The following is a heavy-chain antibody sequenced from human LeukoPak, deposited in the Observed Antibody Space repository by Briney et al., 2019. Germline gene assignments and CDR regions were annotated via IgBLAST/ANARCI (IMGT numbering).Heavy chain of an antibody. Sequence: TASQTLSLTCAVSGGSISSGGYSWSWIRQPPGKGLEWIGYIYHSGSTYYNPSLKSRVTISVDRSKNQFSLKLSSVTAADTAVYYCARASDDWFDPWGQRTLVTVSS. V-gene: IGHV4-30-2*01. CDR2: IYHSGST. CDR3: ARASDDWFDP. D-gene: IGHD6-6*01. CDR1: GGSISSGGYS. J-gene: IGHJ5*02.